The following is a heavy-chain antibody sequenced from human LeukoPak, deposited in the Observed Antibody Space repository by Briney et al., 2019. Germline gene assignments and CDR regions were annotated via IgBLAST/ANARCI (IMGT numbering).Heavy chain of an antibody. CDR3: ARSFGYSSSWYEGWFDP. CDR1: GFTFSDYY. V-gene: IGHV3-11*01. CDR2: ISSSGSTI. J-gene: IGHJ5*02. Sequence: PGGSLRLSCAASGFTFSDYYMSWIRQAPGKGLEWVSYISSSGSTIYYADPVKGRFTISRDNAKNSLYLQMNSLRAEDTAVYYCARSFGYSSSWYEGWFDPWGQGTLVTVSS. D-gene: IGHD6-13*01.